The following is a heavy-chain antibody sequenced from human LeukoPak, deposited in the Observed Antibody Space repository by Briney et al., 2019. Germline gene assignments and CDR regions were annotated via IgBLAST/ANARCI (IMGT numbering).Heavy chain of an antibody. CDR1: GFTFSSSA. CDR3: AKQIRGVILDAFDI. V-gene: IGHV3-23*01. CDR2: ISSGSGST. D-gene: IGHD3-10*01. J-gene: IGHJ3*02. Sequence: GGSLRLSCAASGFTFSSSAMSWVRQAPGKGLEWVSGISSGSGSTFYEDSVKGRFTISRDNSKNTLYLQMNSLRADDTAVYYCAKQIRGVILDAFDIWGQGAFVTVSS.